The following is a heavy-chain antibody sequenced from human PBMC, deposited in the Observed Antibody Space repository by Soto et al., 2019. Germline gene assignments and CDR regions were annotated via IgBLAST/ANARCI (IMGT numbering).Heavy chain of an antibody. CDR2: INPSGGST. D-gene: IGHD4-4*01. CDR3: ARTTVTTRFDY. Sequence: QVQLVQSGAEVKKPGASVKVSCKASGYTFTSYYMHWVRQAPGQGLEWMGIINPSGGSTSYAQKFQGRVTMARDTSTSTVYMELSSLRSEDTAVYYCARTTVTTRFDYCGQGTLVTVSS. V-gene: IGHV1-46*01. CDR1: GYTFTSYY. J-gene: IGHJ4*02.